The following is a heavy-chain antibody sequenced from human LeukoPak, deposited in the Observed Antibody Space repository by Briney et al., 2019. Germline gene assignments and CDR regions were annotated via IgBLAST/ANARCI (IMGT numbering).Heavy chain of an antibody. CDR2: ISGSGEST. Sequence: PGGSLRLSCEASGFTFSAYAMTWVRQAPGKGLEWVSVISGSGESTYYADSVKGRFTISRDNSNNTLDLQMNSLRVEDTAVYYCAKDGLSSSSWYFYFQHWGQGTQVTVSP. D-gene: IGHD6-13*01. CDR1: GFTFSAYA. V-gene: IGHV3-23*01. CDR3: AKDGLSSSSWYFYFQH. J-gene: IGHJ1*01.